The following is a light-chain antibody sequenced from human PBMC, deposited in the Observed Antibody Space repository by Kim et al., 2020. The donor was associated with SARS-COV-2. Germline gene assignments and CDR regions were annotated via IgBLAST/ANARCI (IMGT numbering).Light chain of an antibody. V-gene: IGKV1-33*01. J-gene: IGKJ4*01. Sequence: DIQMTQSPSSLSASVGDTVSITCQSSQDIRIYLNWYQQKPGKAPVLLMNDASNLYTGVPSRFSGSGSGTHFTLTISSLQPDDIATYYCQQYDSLPLTFGGGTKVAIK. CDR1: QDIRIY. CDR2: DAS. CDR3: QQYDSLPLT.